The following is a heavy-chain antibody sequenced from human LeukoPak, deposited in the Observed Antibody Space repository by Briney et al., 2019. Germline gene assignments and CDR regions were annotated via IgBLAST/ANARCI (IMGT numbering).Heavy chain of an antibody. V-gene: IGHV3-21*01. Sequence: GGSLGLSCAASGFTFGSYNMNWVRQAPGKGLEWVSSISSSSTYIYYADSVKGRFTISRDNAKKSLYLQMNSLRAEDTAVYYCVRDQGGSDPYYFDYWGQGTLVTVSS. CDR3: VRDQGGSDPYYFDY. CDR2: ISSSSTYI. D-gene: IGHD1-26*01. J-gene: IGHJ4*02. CDR1: GFTFGSYN.